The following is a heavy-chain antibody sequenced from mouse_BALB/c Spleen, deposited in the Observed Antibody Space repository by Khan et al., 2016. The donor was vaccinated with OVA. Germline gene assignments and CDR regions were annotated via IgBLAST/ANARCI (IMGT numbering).Heavy chain of an antibody. CDR2: ILTGSGNT. Sequence: QVQLQQSGAELMKPGASVKISCKATGYTFSSYWIEWIKQRPGHGLEWIGEILTGSGNTNYNQKFTGKATITSDTSSNTAYMQHSSLTSEDSAVYYCARRARFAYWGQGTLVTVSA. V-gene: IGHV1-9*01. CDR1: GYTFSSYW. CDR3: ARRARFAY. J-gene: IGHJ3*01.